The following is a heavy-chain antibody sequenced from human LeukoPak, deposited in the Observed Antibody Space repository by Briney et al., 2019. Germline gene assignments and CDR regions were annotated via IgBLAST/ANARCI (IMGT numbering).Heavy chain of an antibody. CDR3: ARAERTVSGLDV. D-gene: IGHD2-2*01. CDR2: MNPHSGGT. J-gene: IGHJ6*02. Sequence: GASVKVSCKASGYTLTAYYIHWVRQAPGQGLEWMGWMNPHSGGTNYAQKFRARVSMTTDTTINTAYLELTGLTSDDTALYYCARAERTVSGLDVWGQGTTVTVSS. V-gene: IGHV1-2*02. CDR1: GYTLTAYY.